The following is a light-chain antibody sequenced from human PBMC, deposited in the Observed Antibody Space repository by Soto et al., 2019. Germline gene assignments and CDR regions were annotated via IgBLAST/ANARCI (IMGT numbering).Light chain of an antibody. CDR3: SSYTTSSTHVV. CDR1: SSDVGSYNY. J-gene: IGLJ2*01. Sequence: QSALTQPASVSGSPGQSITIACTGTSSDVGSYNYVSWYQQYPGQAPKLMIYDVSNRPSGVSYRFSGSKSGNTASLTISGLQAEDEGDYYCSSYTTSSTHVVFGGGTKLTVL. CDR2: DVS. V-gene: IGLV2-14*01.